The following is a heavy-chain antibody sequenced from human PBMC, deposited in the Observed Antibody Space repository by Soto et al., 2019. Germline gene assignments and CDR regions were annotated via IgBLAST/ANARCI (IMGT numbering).Heavy chain of an antibody. CDR2: ISSHGRDI. Sequence: GSLRLSCEASGFTFTSDSMTWVRQAPGKGLEWVSSISSHGRDIFYADSVKGRFTISRDNAKDSLHLQMNSLTGEDSAVYYCARGAALAGKLDLWGQGTLVTVSS. J-gene: IGHJ4*02. D-gene: IGHD6-19*01. V-gene: IGHV3-21*06. CDR3: ARGAALAGKLDL. CDR1: GFTFTSDS.